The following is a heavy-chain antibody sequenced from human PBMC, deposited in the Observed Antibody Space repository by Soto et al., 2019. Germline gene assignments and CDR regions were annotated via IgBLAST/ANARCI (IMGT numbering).Heavy chain of an antibody. V-gene: IGHV5-51*01. J-gene: IGHJ4*02. CDR3: ARQDGSALYYFDY. Sequence: PGESLKISCKGSGYTFTSYWLAWVRQMPGKGLEWMGIIYPGDSDTRYSPSFQGQVSISADKSISTAYLQWSSLKASDTAMYYCARQDGSALYYFDYWGQGTLVTVSS. CDR1: GYTFTSYW. D-gene: IGHD6-19*01. CDR2: IYPGDSDT.